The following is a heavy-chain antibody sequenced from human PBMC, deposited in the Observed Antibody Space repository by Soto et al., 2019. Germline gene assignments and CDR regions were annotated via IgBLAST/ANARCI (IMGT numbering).Heavy chain of an antibody. Sequence: PGEALKISCKGSGYAFTNYWITRVRPIPGKGLEWMGIIYPGNSNTRYSPSFQGQVTISADKSITTAYLQWTSLKASDTAMYYCARPAEVSIVGALEHWGQGTPVTVPQ. CDR1: GYAFTNYW. CDR3: ARPAEVSIVGALEH. CDR2: IYPGNSNT. D-gene: IGHD1-26*01. V-gene: IGHV5-51*01. J-gene: IGHJ1*01.